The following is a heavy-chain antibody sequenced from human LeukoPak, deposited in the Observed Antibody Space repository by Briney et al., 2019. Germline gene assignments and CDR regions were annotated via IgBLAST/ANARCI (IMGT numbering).Heavy chain of an antibody. V-gene: IGHV3-23*01. CDR3: AKSGTEMATSGAFDI. CDR2: ISGSGGST. J-gene: IGHJ3*02. D-gene: IGHD5-24*01. Sequence: PGGSLRLSCAASGFTFSSYGMSWVRQAPGKGLEWVSDISGSGGSTHYADSVKGRFTISRDNSKNTLYLQMNSLRAEDMALYYCAKSGTEMATSGAFDIWGQGTMVTVSS. CDR1: GFTFSSYG.